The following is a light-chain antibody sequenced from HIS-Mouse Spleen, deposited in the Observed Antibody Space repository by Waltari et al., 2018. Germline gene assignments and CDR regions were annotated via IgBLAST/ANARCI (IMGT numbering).Light chain of an antibody. CDR2: GAS. Sequence: EIVLTQSQGTLSSSPGERATLSCRVSQSVSSSYLAWYQQKPGQAPRLLIYGASSRATGIPDRFSGSGSGTDFTLTISRLEPEDFAVYYCQQYGSSPLTFGGGTKVEIK. J-gene: IGKJ4*01. V-gene: IGKV3-20*01. CDR1: QSVSSSY. CDR3: QQYGSSPLT.